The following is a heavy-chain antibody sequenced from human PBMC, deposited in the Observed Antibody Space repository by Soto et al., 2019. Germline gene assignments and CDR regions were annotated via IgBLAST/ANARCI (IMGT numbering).Heavy chain of an antibody. CDR1: GFTFSSYA. J-gene: IGHJ6*02. V-gene: IGHV3-23*01. CDR2: ISGSGGST. Sequence: GGSLRLSCAASGFTFSSYAMSWVRHAPGKGLEWVSAISGSGGSTYYADSVKGRFTISRDNSKNTLYLQMNSLRAEDTAVYYCAKPDHIVGTPAAWHYYYGMDVWGQGTTVSVS. CDR3: AKPDHIVGTPAAWHYYYGMDV. D-gene: IGHD1-26*01.